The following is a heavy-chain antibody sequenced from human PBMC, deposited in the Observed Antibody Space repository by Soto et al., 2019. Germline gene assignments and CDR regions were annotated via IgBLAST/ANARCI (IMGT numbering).Heavy chain of an antibody. D-gene: IGHD6-25*01. J-gene: IGHJ4*02. CDR1: GDSLSSGGHY. Sequence: SETLSLTCTVSGDSLSSGGHYWSWIRQHPGKGLEWIGHIYDSVNTYYIPSLRSRVTIPADMSKNQFSLNLRTMPAPDSAVYYCARLDHRGYFPILPNYWGQGTLVTVSS. V-gene: IGHV4-31*03. CDR2: IYDSVNT. CDR3: ARLDHRGYFPILPNY.